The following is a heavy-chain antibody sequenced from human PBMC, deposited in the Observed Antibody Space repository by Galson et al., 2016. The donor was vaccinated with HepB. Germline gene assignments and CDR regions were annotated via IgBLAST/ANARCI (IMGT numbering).Heavy chain of an antibody. CDR1: GFRFSEHY. Sequence: SLRLSCAASGFRFSEHYMDWVRQASGKGLEWVGRTRNKVNSYTTEYAASVKGRFTISRDDSKNSLYLQMNSLKTEDTALYYCARPSGKYSGGFDIWGQGTMVTVSS. V-gene: IGHV3-72*01. CDR2: TRNKVNSYTT. J-gene: IGHJ3*02. CDR3: ARPSGKYSGGFDI. D-gene: IGHD2/OR15-2a*01.